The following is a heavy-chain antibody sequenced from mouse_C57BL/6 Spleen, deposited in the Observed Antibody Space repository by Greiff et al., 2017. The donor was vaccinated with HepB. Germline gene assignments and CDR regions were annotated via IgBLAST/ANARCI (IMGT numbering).Heavy chain of an antibody. J-gene: IGHJ2*01. CDR3: GREVELFDY. CDR1: GYTFTSYW. CDR2: IDPNSSGN. D-gene: IGHD1-1*02. Sequence: QVQLQQSGAELVKPGDSLKLSCKASGYTFTSYWMHWVKQAPGRGLEWIGRIDPNSSGNKYNEKFKSRTTLTVDKPTSTSYMQLSSLTSEASAVYYCGREVELFDYWGQGTTLTVSS. V-gene: IGHV1-72*01.